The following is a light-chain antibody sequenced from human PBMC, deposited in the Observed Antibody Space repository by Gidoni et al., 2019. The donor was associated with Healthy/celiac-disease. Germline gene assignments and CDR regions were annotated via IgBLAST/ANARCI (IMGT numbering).Light chain of an antibody. CDR2: AAS. CDR1: QGISSY. V-gene: IGKV1-8*01. Sequence: AIRMTHSPSSFSASTGDRVTIPCRASQGISSYLALYQQKPGKAPKLLIYAASTLKSGVPSRFSGSGSGTDFTLTISCLQSEDFATYYCQQYYSYPWTFGQGTKVEIK. CDR3: QQYYSYPWT. J-gene: IGKJ1*01.